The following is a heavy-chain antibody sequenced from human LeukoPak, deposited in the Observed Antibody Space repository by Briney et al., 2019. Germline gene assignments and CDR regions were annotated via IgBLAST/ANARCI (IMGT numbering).Heavy chain of an antibody. J-gene: IGHJ4*02. CDR2: IYYSGST. CDR1: GGYISSSSYY. Sequence: PSETLSLTCTVSGGYISSSSYYWGWIRQPPGKGLEWIGSIYYSGSTYYNPSLKSRVTISVDTSKNQFSLKLSSVTAADTAVYYCARVGGYDSSGYADYWGQGTLVTVSS. CDR3: ARVGGYDSSGYADY. V-gene: IGHV4-39*07. D-gene: IGHD3-22*01.